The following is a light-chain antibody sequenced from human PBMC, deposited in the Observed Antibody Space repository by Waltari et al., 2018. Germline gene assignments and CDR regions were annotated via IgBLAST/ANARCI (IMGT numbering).Light chain of an antibody. V-gene: IGKV4-1*01. CDR3: HQYSSTPWT. J-gene: IGKJ1*01. Sequence: DIVVTQSPDSLAVSLGERATMNCKSSQSLLHTNNKNYLAWYQLRPGQPPKLLIYWASTRESGVPGRFSGSGSGTDFTLTISGLQAEDVAVYYCHQYSSTPWTFGQGTKVEIK. CDR1: QSLLHTNNKNY. CDR2: WAS.